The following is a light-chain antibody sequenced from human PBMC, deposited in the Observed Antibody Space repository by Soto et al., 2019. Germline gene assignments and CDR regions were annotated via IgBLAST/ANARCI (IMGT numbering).Light chain of an antibody. Sequence: QSLLTQPPSASGTPGQRVAISYYGASSNIGSTRANWYRQLPGSAPKLLIYSDNQRPSGVPDRFSGSKSGTSASLAISGLQSEDEADYYCAAWDNSLNGYVFGTGTKVTVL. CDR1: SSNIGSTR. CDR2: SDN. J-gene: IGLJ1*01. CDR3: AAWDNSLNGYV. V-gene: IGLV1-44*01.